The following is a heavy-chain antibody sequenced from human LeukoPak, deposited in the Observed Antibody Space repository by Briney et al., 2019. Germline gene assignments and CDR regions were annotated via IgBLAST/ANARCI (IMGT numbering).Heavy chain of an antibody. CDR3: ATIRYQLLGGNWFDP. D-gene: IGHD2-2*01. CDR2: FDPEDGET. V-gene: IGHV1-24*01. Sequence: RSSVHVSRKVSRYTLPELSMHWVRQAPGKGLEWVGGFDPEDGETLYAQKFQGRVTMTEDTSTHTAYMELGSLRSEYTAVYDCATIRYQLLGGNWFDPWGQGTLVTDSS. CDR1: RYTLPELS. J-gene: IGHJ5*02.